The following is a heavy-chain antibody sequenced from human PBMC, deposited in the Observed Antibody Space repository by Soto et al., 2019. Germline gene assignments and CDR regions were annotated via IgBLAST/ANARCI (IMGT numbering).Heavy chain of an antibody. V-gene: IGHV4-31*03. D-gene: IGHD3-22*01. CDR1: GGSISSGGYY. J-gene: IGHJ4*02. CDR3: ARDERLNDSSGYYLDY. CDR2: IYYSGST. Sequence: SETLSLTCTVSGGSISSGGYYWSWIRQHPGKGLEWIGYIYYSGSTYYNPSLKSRVTISVDTFKNQFSLKLSSVTAADTAVYYCARDERLNDSSGYYLDYWGQGTLVTVSS.